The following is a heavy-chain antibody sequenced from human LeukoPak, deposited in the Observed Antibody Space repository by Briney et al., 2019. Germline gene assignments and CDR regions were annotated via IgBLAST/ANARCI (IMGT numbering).Heavy chain of an antibody. V-gene: IGHV3-23*01. Sequence: GGSLRLSCAASGFTFSSYAMSWVRQAPGKGLEWVSAISGSGGSTYYADSVKGRFTISRDNSKNTLYLQMNSLRAEDTAVYYCANHPCIAVAGYFDYWGQGTLVTVSS. J-gene: IGHJ4*02. CDR2: ISGSGGST. D-gene: IGHD6-19*01. CDR1: GFTFSSYA. CDR3: ANHPCIAVAGYFDY.